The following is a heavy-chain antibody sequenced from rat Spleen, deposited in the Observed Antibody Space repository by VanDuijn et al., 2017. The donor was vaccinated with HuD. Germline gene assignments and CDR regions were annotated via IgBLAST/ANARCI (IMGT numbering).Heavy chain of an antibody. D-gene: IGHD1-9*01. CDR3: AKVTYYGYYCTALGGY. J-gene: IGHJ2*01. V-gene: IGHV5-25*01. CDR2: ISPSGDNT. CDR1: GFTFSNYD. Sequence: EVQLVESGGGLVQPGRSLKLSCAASGFTFSNYDMAWVRQAPTQGLEWVASISPSGDNTYYRDSVKGRFTISRDNAKSTLYLQMESLRSEDTATYYCAKVTYYGYYCTALGGYWGQGVMVTVSS.